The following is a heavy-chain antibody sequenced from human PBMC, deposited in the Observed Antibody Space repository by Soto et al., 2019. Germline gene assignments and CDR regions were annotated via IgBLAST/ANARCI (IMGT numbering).Heavy chain of an antibody. Sequence: GGSLRLSCAASGFTFSRYKMNWVRQAPGKGLEWVSSISTSSNYIYYADSVRGRFTISRDNAKNSLFLQMNSLRAEDTAVYYCATAPFNPYGDYYPDYWGQGTLVTVSS. J-gene: IGHJ4*02. D-gene: IGHD4-17*01. CDR3: ATAPFNPYGDYYPDY. CDR1: GFTFSRYK. CDR2: ISTSSNYI. V-gene: IGHV3-21*01.